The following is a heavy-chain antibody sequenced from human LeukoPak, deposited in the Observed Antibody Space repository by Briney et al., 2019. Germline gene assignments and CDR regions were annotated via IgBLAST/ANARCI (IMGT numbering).Heavy chain of an antibody. CDR1: GDSMTGSNHY. J-gene: IGHJ6*02. Sequence: SETLSLTCAVSGDSMTGSNHYWVWIRQPPGKGLEWIGSIYYGGSTYYNPSLKSRVTISQDTSKNQFSLKVNTVTAADTAVYHCARRSHCTGDSCYPVWGQGTTVTVSS. CDR3: ARRSHCTGDSCYPV. CDR2: IYYGGST. D-gene: IGHD2-15*01. V-gene: IGHV4-39*01.